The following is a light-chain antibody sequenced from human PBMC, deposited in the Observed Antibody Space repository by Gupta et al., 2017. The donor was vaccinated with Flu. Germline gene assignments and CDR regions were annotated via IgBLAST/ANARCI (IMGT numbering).Light chain of an antibody. Sequence: ERATLAGTASHSVGNYVALYQLKPVQAPRLLIYYASHRATGIPARFSGSGSGTDFTLTISSLEPEDFALYYCQQRSNWPKLTFGGGTKVEIK. J-gene: IGKJ4*01. CDR1: HSVGNY. CDR2: YAS. V-gene: IGKV3-11*01. CDR3: QQRSNWPKLT.